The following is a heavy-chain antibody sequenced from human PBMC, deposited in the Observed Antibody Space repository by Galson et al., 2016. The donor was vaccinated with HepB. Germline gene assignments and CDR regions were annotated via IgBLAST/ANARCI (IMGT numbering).Heavy chain of an antibody. D-gene: IGHD2/OR15-2a*01. Sequence: SVKVSCKASGYTFSTCAIHWVRQAPGQGLEWMGWINAGTGDTRYSQNFQGGVTITRDTSASTAYMELSSLRSEDTAVYYCARLREYPVWGRGTTVTVSS. V-gene: IGHV1-3*01. J-gene: IGHJ6*02. CDR2: INAGTGDT. CDR3: ARLREYPV. CDR1: GYTFSTCA.